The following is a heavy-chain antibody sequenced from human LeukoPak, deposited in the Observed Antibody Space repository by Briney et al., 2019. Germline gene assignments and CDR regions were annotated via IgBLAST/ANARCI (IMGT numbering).Heavy chain of an antibody. V-gene: IGHV4-31*03. CDR3: ARVTTLYGDYLNFDY. J-gene: IGHJ4*02. D-gene: IGHD4-17*01. CDR1: GGSISSGGYY. CDR2: IYYSGST. Sequence: PSETLSLTCTVSGGSISSGGYYWSWIRQHPGKGLEWIGYIYYSGSTYYNPSLKSRVTISVDTSKNQFSLKLSSVTAADTAVYYCARVTTLYGDYLNFDYWGQGTLVTVSS.